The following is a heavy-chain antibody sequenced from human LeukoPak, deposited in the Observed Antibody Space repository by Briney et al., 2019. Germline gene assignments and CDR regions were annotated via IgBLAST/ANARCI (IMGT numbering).Heavy chain of an antibody. V-gene: IGHV4-30-2*01. CDR1: GGSISSGGYY. CDR2: IYHSGST. D-gene: IGHD3-3*01. CDR3: ARTYCDFWSGYYPLYYFDY. Sequence: SETLSLTCTVSGGSISSGGYYWSWIRQPPGKGLEWIGYIYHSGSTYYNPSLKSRVTISVDRSKNQFSLKLSSVTAADTAVYYCARTYCDFWSGYYPLYYFDYWGQGTLVTVSS. J-gene: IGHJ4*02.